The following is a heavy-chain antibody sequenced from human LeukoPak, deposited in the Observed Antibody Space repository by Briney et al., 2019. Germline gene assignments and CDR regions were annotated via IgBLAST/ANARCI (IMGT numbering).Heavy chain of an antibody. J-gene: IGHJ4*02. CDR3: VGTAYYDSSGYNVGY. Sequence: ASVKVSCKASGYTFTSYYMHWVRQAPGQGLEWMGIINPSGGSTSYAQKFQGRVTMTRDTSTSTVYMELSSLRSEDTAVYYCVGTAYYDSSGYNVGYWGQGTLVTVSS. V-gene: IGHV1-46*01. CDR1: GYTFTSYY. CDR2: INPSGGST. D-gene: IGHD3-22*01.